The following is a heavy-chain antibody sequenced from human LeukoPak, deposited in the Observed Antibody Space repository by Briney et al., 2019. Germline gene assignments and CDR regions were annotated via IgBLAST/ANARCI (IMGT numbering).Heavy chain of an antibody. CDR3: ARDPGSSGYFDYFDY. J-gene: IGHJ4*02. CDR2: INPSGGST. CDR1: GYTFTSHH. D-gene: IGHD3-22*01. V-gene: IGHV1-46*01. Sequence: ASVKVSCKASGYTFTSHHMYWVRQAPGQGLEWMGLINPSGGSTSYAQKFQDRVTMTRDTSTSTVYMELSSLRSEDTAVYYCARDPGSSGYFDYFDYWGQGTLVTVSS.